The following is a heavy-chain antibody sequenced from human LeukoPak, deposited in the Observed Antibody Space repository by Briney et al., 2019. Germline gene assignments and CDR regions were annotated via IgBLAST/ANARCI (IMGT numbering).Heavy chain of an antibody. CDR2: IYTSGST. V-gene: IGHV4-4*07. J-gene: IGHJ5*02. CDR1: GGSISSYY. CDR3: ARDVGYCSSTSCYGWFDP. Sequence: SETLSLTCTVSGGSISSYYWSWIRQPAGKGLEWIGRIYTSGSTNYNPSLKSRVTMSVDTSKNQFSLKPSSVTAADTAVYYCARDVGYCSSTSCYGWFDPWGQGTLVTVSS. D-gene: IGHD2-2*01.